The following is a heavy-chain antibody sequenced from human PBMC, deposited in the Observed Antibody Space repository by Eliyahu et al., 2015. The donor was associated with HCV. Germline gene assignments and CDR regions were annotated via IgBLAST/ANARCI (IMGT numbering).Heavy chain of an antibody. D-gene: IGHD3-9*01. V-gene: IGHV1-2*02. Sequence: QVHLVQSGAEVKKPGASVKVSCKTSGXTFTDXYMHWVRQAPGQGLEWMGWINPNSGGTNYAQEXHGRVTMTRDTSISTAYMELSRLRSDDTAVYYCARGITIFSLGDYWGQGTLVTVSS. J-gene: IGHJ4*02. CDR2: INPNSGGT. CDR3: ARGITIFSLGDY. CDR1: GXTFTDXY.